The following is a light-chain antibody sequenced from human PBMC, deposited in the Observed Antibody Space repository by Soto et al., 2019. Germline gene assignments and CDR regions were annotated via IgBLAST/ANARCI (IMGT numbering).Light chain of an antibody. Sequence: DIVMTQSPDSLDVSLGERATINCKSSQSVLYSSNNKNYLAWYQQKPGQPPKLLIYWASTRESGVPDRFSGRGSGTDFTLTISSLQAEDVAVYYCQQYYSIPYTFGQGTKLEIK. CDR2: WAS. CDR1: QSVLYSSNNKNY. J-gene: IGKJ2*01. V-gene: IGKV4-1*01. CDR3: QQYYSIPYT.